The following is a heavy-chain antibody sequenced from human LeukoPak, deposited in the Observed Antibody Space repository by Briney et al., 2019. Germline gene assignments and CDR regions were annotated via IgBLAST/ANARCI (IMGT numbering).Heavy chain of an antibody. CDR3: AGGLNTSLSDY. CDR1: GYRFTSCG. CDR2: ISVYNGDR. Sequence: AAVKVSCKTSGYRFTSCGISWVRQAPGQGMEWKGWISVYNGDRNYEQKVQGRVTMTTDTEKSKDYMELRSLRSYDTAVYYCAGGLNTSLSDYWGQGTLVTVSS. V-gene: IGHV1-18*01. J-gene: IGHJ4*02. D-gene: IGHD2-2*01.